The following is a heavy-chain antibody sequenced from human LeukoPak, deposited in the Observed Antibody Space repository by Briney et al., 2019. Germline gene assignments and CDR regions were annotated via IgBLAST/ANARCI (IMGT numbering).Heavy chain of an antibody. CDR1: GFTFSNAW. J-gene: IGHJ4*02. CDR2: IKSKTDGGTT. D-gene: IGHD2-21*02. CDR3: AKVVTAIPGALDY. V-gene: IGHV3-15*01. Sequence: GGSLRLSCAASGFTFSNAWMSWVRQAPGKGLEWVGRIKSKTDGGTTDYAAPVKGRSTISRDDPKNTLYLQMNSLRAEDTAVYYCAKVVTAIPGALDYWGQGTLVTVSS.